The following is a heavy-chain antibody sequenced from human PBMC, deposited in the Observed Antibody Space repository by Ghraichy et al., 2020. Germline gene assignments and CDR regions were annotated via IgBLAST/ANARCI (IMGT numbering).Heavy chain of an antibody. CDR2: LKSKTFGETT. D-gene: IGHD3-10*01. V-gene: IGHV3-15*01. Sequence: GGSLRLSCAAPGFTFNNAWMTWVRQSPGKGLEWVGLLKSKTFGETTDYAAPVKGRFTISRDDSKDTLYLQMNSLQTDDTAVYYCIHGSGYLDYWGQGTLVTVSS. CDR1: GFTFNNAW. J-gene: IGHJ4*02. CDR3: IHGSGYLDY.